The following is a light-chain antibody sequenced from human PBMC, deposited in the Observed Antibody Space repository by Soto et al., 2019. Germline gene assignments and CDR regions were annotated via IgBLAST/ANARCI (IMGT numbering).Light chain of an antibody. V-gene: IGKV3-11*01. CDR3: QQRSNWPSIT. J-gene: IGKJ5*01. Sequence: EIVLTQSPGTLSLSPGERATLSCRASQSVSSYLAWYQQKPGRAPRLLIYDASNRATGIPARFSGSGSGTDFTLTINSLEPEDFAVYYCQQRSNWPSITFGQGTRLENK. CDR1: QSVSSY. CDR2: DAS.